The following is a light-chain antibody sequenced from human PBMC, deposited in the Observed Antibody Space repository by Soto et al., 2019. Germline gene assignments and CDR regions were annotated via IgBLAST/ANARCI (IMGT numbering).Light chain of an antibody. CDR3: QQYNNLPLT. Sequence: EIVMTQSPATLSVSPGERATLSCRASQSVSSNLAWYQQKPGQAPRLLIYGASTRATGIPARFSGSGSGTGFTLTISSLQSEDFALYYCQQYNNLPLTFAGGTKVEIK. V-gene: IGKV3-15*01. J-gene: IGKJ4*01. CDR2: GAS. CDR1: QSVSSN.